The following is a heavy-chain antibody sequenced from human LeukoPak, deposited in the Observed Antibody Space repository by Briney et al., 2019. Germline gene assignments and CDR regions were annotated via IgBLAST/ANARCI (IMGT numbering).Heavy chain of an antibody. Sequence: GGSLRLSCAASGFTFDDYAMHWVRQAPGKGLEWVSGISWNSGSIGYADSVKGRFTISRDSAKNSLYLQMNSLRAEDTALYYCARGFLFYDYVWGSYPPMDVWGKGTTVTVSS. D-gene: IGHD3-16*02. V-gene: IGHV3-9*01. CDR3: ARGFLFYDYVWGSYPPMDV. CDR1: GFTFDDYA. CDR2: ISWNSGSI. J-gene: IGHJ6*03.